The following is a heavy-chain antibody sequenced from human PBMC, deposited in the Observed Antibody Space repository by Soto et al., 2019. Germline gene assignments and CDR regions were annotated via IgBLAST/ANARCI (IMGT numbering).Heavy chain of an antibody. Sequence: QVQLQESGPGLVKPSGTLSLTCAVSGGSISSSNWWSWVRQPPGKGLEWIGEIYHSGSTNYNPSLKRRVTISRDKSKKQFSLKLSSVTAADTAVYYCARDPGDGDYEGYYYYGMDVWGQGTTVTVSS. J-gene: IGHJ6*02. D-gene: IGHD4-17*01. CDR2: IYHSGST. V-gene: IGHV4-4*02. CDR3: ARDPGDGDYEGYYYYGMDV. CDR1: GGSISSSNW.